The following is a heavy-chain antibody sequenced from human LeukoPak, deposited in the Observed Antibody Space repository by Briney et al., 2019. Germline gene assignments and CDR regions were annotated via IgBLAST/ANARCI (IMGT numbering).Heavy chain of an antibody. D-gene: IGHD3-22*01. CDR1: GFIFSSYG. Sequence: GGSLRLSCAASGFIFSSYGMHWVRQAPGKGLEWVAFIRYDGSNKYYADSVKGRFTISRDNSKNTLYLQMNSLRAEDTAVYYCARGRGRYYDSSGYYYYYYIDVWGKGTTVTISS. CDR2: IRYDGSNK. V-gene: IGHV3-30*02. CDR3: ARGRGRYYDSSGYYYYYYIDV. J-gene: IGHJ6*03.